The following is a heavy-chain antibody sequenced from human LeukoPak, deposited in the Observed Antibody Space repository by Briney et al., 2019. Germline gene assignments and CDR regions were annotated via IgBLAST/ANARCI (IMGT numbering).Heavy chain of an antibody. Sequence: GRSLRLSCAASGFTFDDYAMHWVRQAPGKGLEWVSGISWNSGSIGYADSVKGRFTISRDNAMNSLYLQMNSLRAEDTALYYCAKVYYYGSGHYYFDYWGQGTLVTVSS. D-gene: IGHD3-10*01. CDR3: AKVYYYGSGHYYFDY. V-gene: IGHV3-9*01. CDR2: ISWNSGSI. J-gene: IGHJ4*02. CDR1: GFTFDDYA.